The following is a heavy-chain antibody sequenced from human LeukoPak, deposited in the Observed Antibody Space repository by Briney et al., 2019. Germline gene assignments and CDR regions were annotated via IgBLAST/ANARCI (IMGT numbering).Heavy chain of an antibody. D-gene: IGHD6-13*01. J-gene: IGHJ4*02. V-gene: IGHV4-38-2*02. CDR3: TRSTHSIRAAGGFDY. CDR1: GYSIGNNYY. CDR2: MHHSGST. Sequence: SETLSLTCNVSGYSIGNNYYWGWIRQPPGKGLEWIGSMHHSGSTFISPSLNSRVTISMQTSKNQFSLKLGSVTAADTAVYYCTRSTHSIRAAGGFDYWGQGTLVTVSS.